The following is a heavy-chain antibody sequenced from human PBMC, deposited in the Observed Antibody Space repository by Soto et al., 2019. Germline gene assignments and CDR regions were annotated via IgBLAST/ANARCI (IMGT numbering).Heavy chain of an antibody. V-gene: IGHV3-64*01. CDR3: ARDNVLRYFDWLLDPYYFDY. CDR1: GFTFSSYA. Sequence: GGSLRLSCAASGFTFSSYAMHWVRQAPGKGLEYVSAISSNGGSTYYANSVKGRFTISRDNSKNTLYLQMGSLRAEDMAVYYCARDNVLRYFDWLLDPYYFDYWGQGTLVTVSS. D-gene: IGHD3-9*01. CDR2: ISSNGGST. J-gene: IGHJ4*02.